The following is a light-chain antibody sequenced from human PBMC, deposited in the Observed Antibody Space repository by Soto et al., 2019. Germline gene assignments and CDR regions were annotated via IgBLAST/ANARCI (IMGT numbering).Light chain of an antibody. V-gene: IGKV3-20*01. Sequence: EIVLTQSPGTLSLSPGERATLSCRASQSVSSSYLAWYQQKPGQAPRLLIYRASSRATGIPDRFSGSGSGTDFTLTISRLAPEDFAMYYCQQYGTSPTFGVGTEVEIK. J-gene: IGKJ4*01. CDR3: QQYGTSPT. CDR2: RAS. CDR1: QSVSSSY.